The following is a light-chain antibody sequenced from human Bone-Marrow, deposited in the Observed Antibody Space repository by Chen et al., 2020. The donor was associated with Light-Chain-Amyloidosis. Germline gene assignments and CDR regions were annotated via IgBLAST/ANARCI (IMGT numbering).Light chain of an antibody. V-gene: IGLV2-8*01. CDR2: EVS. Sequence: QSALTQPPSASGSPGQSVTISCTGTSSDVGGYNYVSWYQQHPGKAPKLMIYEVSKRPSGVPDRLSGSKSGNTASLTVSGLQAEDEADYYCRSYAGSNKEFGGGTKLTVL. J-gene: IGLJ2*01. CDR1: SSDVGGYNY. CDR3: RSYAGSNKE.